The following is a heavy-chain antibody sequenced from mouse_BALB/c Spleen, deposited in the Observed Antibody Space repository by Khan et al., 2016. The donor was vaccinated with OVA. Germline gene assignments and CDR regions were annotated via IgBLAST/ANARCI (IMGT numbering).Heavy chain of an antibody. J-gene: IGHJ2*02. V-gene: IGHV3-2*02. CDR1: DYSITSDYA. CDR2: ISYSGNT. D-gene: IGHD1-1*01. Sequence: EVKLEVSGPGLVKPSQSLSLTCTVTDYSITSDYAWNWIRQFPGNKLEWMGFISYSGNTKYNPSLKSRFSITRDTSKNQFFLQLNSVTTEDTATYYCARVYGGDFDYWGQGTSITVSS. CDR3: ARVYGGDFDY.